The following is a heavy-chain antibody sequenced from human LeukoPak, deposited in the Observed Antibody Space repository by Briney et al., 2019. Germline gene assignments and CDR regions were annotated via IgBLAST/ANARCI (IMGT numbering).Heavy chain of an antibody. CDR1: GFTFSSYG. CDR3: ARSPSMVRGVIRVFDY. V-gene: IGHV3-30*03. Sequence: GGSLRLSCAASGFTFSSYGMHWVRQAPGKGLEWVAVISYDGSNKYYADSVKGRFTISRDNAKNSLYLQMNSLRAEDTAVYYCARSPSMVRGVIRVFDYWGQGTLVTVSS. CDR2: ISYDGSNK. J-gene: IGHJ4*02. D-gene: IGHD3-10*01.